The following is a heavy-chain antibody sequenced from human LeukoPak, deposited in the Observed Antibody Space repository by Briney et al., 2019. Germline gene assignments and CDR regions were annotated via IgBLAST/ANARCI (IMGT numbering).Heavy chain of an antibody. CDR3: ARDHNYDSSGYFLYY. J-gene: IGHJ4*02. D-gene: IGHD3-22*01. CDR2: INHSGNT. V-gene: IGHV4-34*01. Sequence: SETLSLTCAVYGGSFSGYYWNWIRQPPGKGPEWIGEINHSGNTNYNPSLKSRVTMSVDTSKNQFSLRLSSVTAADTAVYYCARDHNYDSSGYFLYYWGQGTLVTVSS. CDR1: GGSFSGYY.